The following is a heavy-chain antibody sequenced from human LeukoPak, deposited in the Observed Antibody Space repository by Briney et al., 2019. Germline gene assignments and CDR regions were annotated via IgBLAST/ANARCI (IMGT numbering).Heavy chain of an antibody. J-gene: IGHJ4*02. Sequence: GGSLRLSCAGSGFTFSSYTMDWVRQAPGKGLEWVSSISSSATYIYYADSVRGRFTISRDDAKNSLFLHMNSLRAEDTAVYYCATWDDYGDYVAFEYWGQGTLVTVSS. CDR1: GFTFSSYT. V-gene: IGHV3-21*01. CDR2: ISSSATYI. D-gene: IGHD4-17*01. CDR3: ATWDDYGDYVAFEY.